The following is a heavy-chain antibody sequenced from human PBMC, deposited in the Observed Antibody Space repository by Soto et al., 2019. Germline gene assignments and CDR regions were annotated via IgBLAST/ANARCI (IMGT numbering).Heavy chain of an antibody. V-gene: IGHV4-31*03. Sequence: QVQLQESGPGLVKPSQTLSLTCTVSGGSISSGGYYWSWIRQHPGKGLEWIGYIYYSGSTYYNPSLKRRVTISVDTSKNQFSLKLSSVTAADTAVYYCARDSAVRGVPYGMDVWGQGTTVTVSS. J-gene: IGHJ6*02. CDR3: ARDSAVRGVPYGMDV. CDR2: IYYSGST. D-gene: IGHD3-10*01. CDR1: GGSISSGGYY.